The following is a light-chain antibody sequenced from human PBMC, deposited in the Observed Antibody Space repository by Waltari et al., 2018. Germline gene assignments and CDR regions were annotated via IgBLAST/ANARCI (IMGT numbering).Light chain of an antibody. CDR2: RAS. V-gene: IGKV3-20*01. CDR1: QTVGSSS. J-gene: IGKJ1*01. Sequence: IVSTQSPGTASLSPGEGVTLSCRASQTVGSSSLAWYQQKPGQAPRLVIYRASRRATGIPDRFSGSGSGTDFSLTISRLEPEDFAVYYCQQHGTLPATFGQGTKVEIK. CDR3: QQHGTLPAT.